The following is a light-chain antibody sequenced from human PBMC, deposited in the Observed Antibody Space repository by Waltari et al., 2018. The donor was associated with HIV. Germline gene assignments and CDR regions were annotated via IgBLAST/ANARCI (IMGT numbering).Light chain of an antibody. CDR2: EAA. CDR1: PSIGTS. J-gene: IGKJ2*03. CDR3: QQANNCPHS. Sequence: DTQMTQSPSSVSASVGDRVTITCRASPSIGTSVDWYQQKPDRTPKLLIFEAARLQTGVPSRFSGSGCGTDFTLTNTSLQPEDLATYYCQQANNCPHSFGQGT. V-gene: IGKV1-12*01.